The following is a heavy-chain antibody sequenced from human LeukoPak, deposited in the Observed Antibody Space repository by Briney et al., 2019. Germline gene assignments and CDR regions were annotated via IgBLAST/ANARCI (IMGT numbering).Heavy chain of an antibody. D-gene: IGHD3-22*01. Sequence: GASVKVSCKASGYIFIGYYMHWVRQAPGQGLEWMGWMNPNSGNTGYAQKFQGRVTITRNTSISTAYMELSSLRSEDTAVYYCARLGEDYYDSSGLNPWGQGTLVTVSS. J-gene: IGHJ5*02. CDR2: MNPNSGNT. CDR3: ARLGEDYYDSSGLNP. CDR1: GYIFIGYY. V-gene: IGHV1-8*03.